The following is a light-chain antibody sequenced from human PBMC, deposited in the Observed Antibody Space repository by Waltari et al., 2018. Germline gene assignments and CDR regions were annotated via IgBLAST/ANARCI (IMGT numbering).Light chain of an antibody. CDR3: QQRSNWPRT. V-gene: IGKV3-11*01. Sequence: EIVLTQSPGTLSLSPGERATLSCRASQSVSSYLAWYQQKPGQAPRLLIYDASNMATGIPARFSGSGSGTDFTLTISSLEPEDFAVYYCQQRSNWPRTFGQGPRWKSN. CDR2: DAS. CDR1: QSVSSY. J-gene: IGKJ1*01.